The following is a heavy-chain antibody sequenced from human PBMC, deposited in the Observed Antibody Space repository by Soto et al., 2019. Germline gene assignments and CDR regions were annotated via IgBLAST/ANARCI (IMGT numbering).Heavy chain of an antibody. J-gene: IGHJ4*02. CDR3: AKGGRQWLVTSDFNY. CDR2: VSHDGRNT. Sequence: VQLVESGGGVVQPGRSLRLSCAASGFTFSDYAMHWVRQAPGKGLEWVAVVSHDGRNTHYADSVKGRFTISRYSSKNTVSLEMTSLRAEDTAVYYSAKGGRQWLVTSDFNYWGQGALVTVSS. D-gene: IGHD6-19*01. CDR1: GFTFSDYA. V-gene: IGHV3-30*18.